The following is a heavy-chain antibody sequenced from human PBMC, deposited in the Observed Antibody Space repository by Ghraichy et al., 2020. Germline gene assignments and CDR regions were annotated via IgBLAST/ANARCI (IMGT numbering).Heavy chain of an antibody. CDR2: IYYSGST. Sequence: SETLSLTCTVSGGSINSSSYYWGWIRQPPGKGLEWIGSIYYSGSTYYNPSLKSRVTISGDTSKNQFSLKLSSVTAADTAVYYCARQVGGGYSYGTVDYWGQGTLVTVSS. CDR1: GGSINSSSYY. V-gene: IGHV4-39*01. J-gene: IGHJ4*02. CDR3: ARQVGGGYSYGTVDY. D-gene: IGHD5-18*01.